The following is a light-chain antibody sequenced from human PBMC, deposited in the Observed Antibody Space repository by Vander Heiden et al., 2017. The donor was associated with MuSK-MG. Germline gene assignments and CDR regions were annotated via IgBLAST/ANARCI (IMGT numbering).Light chain of an antibody. Sequence: IVLTQSPGTLSLPPGERATVSCRASQSVSSSYLAWYQQKPGQAPRLLIYDASRRATGIPDRFSGSGSGADFTLTISRLEPEDLAVYYCQRYGSSPLLTFGGGTKVEI. V-gene: IGKV3-20*01. CDR3: QRYGSSPLLT. CDR2: DAS. J-gene: IGKJ4*01. CDR1: QSVSSSY.